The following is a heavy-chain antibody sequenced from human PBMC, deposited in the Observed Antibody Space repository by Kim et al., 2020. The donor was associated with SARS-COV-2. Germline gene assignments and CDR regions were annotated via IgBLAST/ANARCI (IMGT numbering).Heavy chain of an antibody. CDR3: AKLFSSGYYYYYYYMDV. Sequence: GGSLRLSCAASGFTFSSYGMHWVRQAPGKGLEWVAVISYDGSNKYYADSVKGRFTISRDNSKNTLYLQMNSLRAEDTAVYYCAKLFSSGYYYYYYYMDVWGKGTTVTVSS. J-gene: IGHJ6*03. D-gene: IGHD3-22*01. V-gene: IGHV3-30*18. CDR2: ISYDGSNK. CDR1: GFTFSSYG.